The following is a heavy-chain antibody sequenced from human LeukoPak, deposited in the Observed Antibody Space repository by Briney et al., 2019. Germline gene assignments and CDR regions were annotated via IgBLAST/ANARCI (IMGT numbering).Heavy chain of an antibody. CDR1: GYTFTNYY. D-gene: IGHD2-2*01. CDR3: ARRYCSSISCNPYFFDY. CDR2: ISPGDSVA. Sequence: GESLKISCKGSGYTFTNYYIAWVRQMPGKGLEWMGIISPGDSVARYSPSLQGQVTISADKSISTAYLRWSSLKASDTAIYYCARRYCSSISCNPYFFDYWGQGTLVTVSS. J-gene: IGHJ4*02. V-gene: IGHV5-51*01.